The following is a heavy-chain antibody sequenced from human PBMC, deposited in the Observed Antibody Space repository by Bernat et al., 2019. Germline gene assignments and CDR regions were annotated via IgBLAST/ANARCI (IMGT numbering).Heavy chain of an antibody. D-gene: IGHD3-3*01. CDR3: TTDPTYYDCWSGYSH. CDR2: IKSKTDGGTT. CDR1: GFTFSNAW. V-gene: IGHV3-15*01. Sequence: EVQLVESGGGLVKPGGSLRLSCAASGFTFSNAWMSWVRQAPGKGLEWVGRIKSKTDGGTTDYAAPVKGRFTISRDDSKNTLYLQMNSLKTEDTAMYYCTTDPTYYDCWSGYSHWGQGTLVTVSS. J-gene: IGHJ4*02.